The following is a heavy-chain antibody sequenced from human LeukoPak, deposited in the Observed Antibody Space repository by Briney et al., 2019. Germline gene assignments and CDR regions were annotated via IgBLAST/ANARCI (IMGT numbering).Heavy chain of an antibody. Sequence: SETLSLTCTVSGGSISGSSFYWGWIRQPPGKGLEWIGSIYYSGSTYCNPSLKSRVTISVDTSKNQFSLKLNSVTAADTAVYYCARQAVGGFHDAFNVWGQGTMVTVSS. J-gene: IGHJ3*01. D-gene: IGHD2-15*01. CDR2: IYYSGST. CDR1: GGSISGSSFY. CDR3: ARQAVGGFHDAFNV. V-gene: IGHV4-39*01.